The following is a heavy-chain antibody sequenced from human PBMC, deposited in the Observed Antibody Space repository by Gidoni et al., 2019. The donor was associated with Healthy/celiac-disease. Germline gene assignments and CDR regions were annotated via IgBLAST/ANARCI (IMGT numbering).Heavy chain of an antibody. CDR2: IYTSGST. J-gene: IGHJ3*02. Sequence: HVQLQESGPGLVKPSQTLSLTCTLSGGSVGDCSYAWSWSRQPAGKGLEWIGRIYTSGSTNYNPSHKSRVTMSVDTSKNQFSLKLSSVTAADTAVYYCATASGSYYGFAFDIWGQGTMVTVSS. V-gene: IGHV4-61*02. CDR3: ATASGSYYGFAFDI. CDR1: GGSVGDCSYA. D-gene: IGHD1-26*01.